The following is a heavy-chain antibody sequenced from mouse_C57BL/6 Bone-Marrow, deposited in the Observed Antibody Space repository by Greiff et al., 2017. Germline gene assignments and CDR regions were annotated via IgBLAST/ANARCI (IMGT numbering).Heavy chain of an antibody. Sequence: VQLQQSGTVLARPGASVKMSCKTSGYTFTSYWMHWVKQRPGQGLEWIGAIYPGNSDTSYNQKFKGKAKLTAVTSASTAYMELSSLTNEDSAVYYCTREGYCYGSSFHWYFDVWGTGTTVTVSS. CDR2: IYPGNSDT. CDR1: GYTFTSYW. V-gene: IGHV1-5*01. D-gene: IGHD1-1*01. CDR3: TREGYCYGSSFHWYFDV. J-gene: IGHJ1*03.